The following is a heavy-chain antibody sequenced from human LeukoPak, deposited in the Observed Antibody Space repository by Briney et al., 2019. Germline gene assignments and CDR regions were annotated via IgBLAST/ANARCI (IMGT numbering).Heavy chain of an antibody. CDR1: GASISSSTYH. CDR2: IYYRGRT. V-gene: IGHV4-39*01. CDR3: ARHTRGYSGYDLGIDY. D-gene: IGHD5-12*01. J-gene: IGHJ4*02. Sequence: SETLSLTCNVSGASISSSTYHWGWIRQPPGKGLEWITSIYYRGRTYYNPSLKSRVTISVDTSKNQFSLKLSSVTAADTAVYYCARHTRGYSGYDLGIDYWGQGTLVTVSS.